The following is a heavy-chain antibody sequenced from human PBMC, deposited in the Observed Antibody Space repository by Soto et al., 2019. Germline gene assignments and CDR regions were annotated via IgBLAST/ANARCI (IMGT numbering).Heavy chain of an antibody. Sequence: GESLKISCKGSGYSFTSYWIGWVRQMPGKGLEWMGIIYPGDSDTRYSPSFQGQVTISADKSISTAYLQWSSLKASDTAMYYCASDQLVVAATPDAFDIWGQGTMVTVSS. D-gene: IGHD2-15*01. V-gene: IGHV5-51*01. CDR2: IYPGDSDT. CDR3: ASDQLVVAATPDAFDI. CDR1: GYSFTSYW. J-gene: IGHJ3*02.